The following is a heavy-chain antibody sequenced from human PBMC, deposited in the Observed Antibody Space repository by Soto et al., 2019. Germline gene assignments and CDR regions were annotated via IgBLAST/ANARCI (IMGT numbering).Heavy chain of an antibody. D-gene: IGHD3-22*01. CDR2: ISSSSSYI. V-gene: IGHV3-21*01. Sequence: PGGSLRLSCAASGFTFSSYSMNWVRQAPGKGLEWVSSISSSSSYIYYADSVKGRFTISRDNAKNSLYLQMNSLRAEDTAVYYCARDQGGYDSSGYYPSGYYGMDVWGQGTTVTVSS. J-gene: IGHJ6*02. CDR3: ARDQGGYDSSGYYPSGYYGMDV. CDR1: GFTFSSYS.